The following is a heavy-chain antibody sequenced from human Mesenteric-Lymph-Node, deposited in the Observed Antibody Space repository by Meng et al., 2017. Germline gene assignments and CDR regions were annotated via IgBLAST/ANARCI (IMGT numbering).Heavy chain of an antibody. Sequence: ASVKVSCKASGYSFTAYYVHWARQAPGQGLEWMGWINPNSGDTNYAQNFKGRVTMTRETSINTAYMELSRLRSDDTAVYYCARGELWFGELLRGYFDYWGQGTLVTVSS. J-gene: IGHJ4*02. V-gene: IGHV1-2*02. D-gene: IGHD3-10*01. CDR3: ARGELWFGELLRGYFDY. CDR2: INPNSGDT. CDR1: GYSFTAYY.